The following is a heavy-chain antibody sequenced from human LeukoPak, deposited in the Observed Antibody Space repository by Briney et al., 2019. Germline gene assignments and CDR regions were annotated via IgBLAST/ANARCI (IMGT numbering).Heavy chain of an antibody. J-gene: IGHJ4*02. Sequence: SETLSLTCTVSAGSISSDYWNWIRQPAGKGLEWIGRIYNRGSTNYNPSLKSRVTMSVDTSKNQLSLKLTSVTAADTAVYYCARVDDRNYYYYFDYWGQGTLVTVSS. CDR2: IYNRGST. CDR3: ARVDDRNYYYYFDY. CDR1: AGSISSDY. D-gene: IGHD3-22*01. V-gene: IGHV4-4*07.